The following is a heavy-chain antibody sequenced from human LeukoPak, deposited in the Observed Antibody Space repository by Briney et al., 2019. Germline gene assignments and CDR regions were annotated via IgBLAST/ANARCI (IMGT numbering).Heavy chain of an antibody. J-gene: IGHJ3*02. CDR1: GFIFNNSN. CDR2: ITSGSSYT. CDR3: ARFSRLAAFDI. V-gene: IGHV3-21*01. D-gene: IGHD6-25*01. Sequence: GGSLLLYCAPSGFIFNNSNMNWGRQAPGKGLEWVSSITSGSSYTFLAYSVKGHIPTSNDNTKNSLFLQMNSLRAEDTALYYCARFSRLAAFDIWGLGT.